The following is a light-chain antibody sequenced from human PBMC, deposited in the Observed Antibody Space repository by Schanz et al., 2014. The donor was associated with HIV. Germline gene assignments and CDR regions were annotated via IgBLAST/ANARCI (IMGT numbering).Light chain of an antibody. J-gene: IGKJ5*01. Sequence: DIQMTQSPSSLSAYVGDRVTISCRASQDISIYLNWYQLTLGKPPKLLIYGASTLQSGVPSRFSGSGSGTDFTLTINSLQPEDFVTYYCEQSYSAPSITFGQGTRLE. V-gene: IGKV1-39*01. CDR3: EQSYSAPSIT. CDR1: QDISIY. CDR2: GAS.